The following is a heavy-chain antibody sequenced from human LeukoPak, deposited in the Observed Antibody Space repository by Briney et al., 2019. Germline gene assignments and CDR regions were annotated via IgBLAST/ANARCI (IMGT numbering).Heavy chain of an antibody. CDR2: ISYDGSNK. CDR3: ARAIPVNWYFDL. V-gene: IGHV3-30*03. D-gene: IGHD2-2*02. CDR1: GFTFSSYG. J-gene: IGHJ2*01. Sequence: GGSLRLSCAASGFTFSSYGMHWVRQAPGKGLEWVAVISYDGSNKYYADSVKGRFTISRDNSRNTLYLQMNSLRAEDTAVYYCARAIPVNWYFDLWGRGTLVTVSS.